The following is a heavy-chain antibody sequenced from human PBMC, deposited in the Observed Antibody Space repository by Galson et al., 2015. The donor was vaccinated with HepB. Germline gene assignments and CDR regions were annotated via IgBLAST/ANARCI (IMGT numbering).Heavy chain of an antibody. CDR2: INSDGSST. J-gene: IGHJ5*02. D-gene: IGHD5-12*01. Sequence: SLRLSCAASGFTFSSYAMHWVRQAPGKGLVWVSRINSDGSSTSYADSVKGRFTISRDNAKNTLYLQMNSLRAEDTAVYYCARDPNIVATLWANWFDPWGQGTLVTVSS. CDR1: GFTFSSYA. V-gene: IGHV3-74*01. CDR3: ARDPNIVATLWANWFDP.